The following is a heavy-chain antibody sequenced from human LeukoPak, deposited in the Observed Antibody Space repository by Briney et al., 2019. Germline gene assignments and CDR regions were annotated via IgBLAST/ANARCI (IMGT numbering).Heavy chain of an antibody. CDR1: GFTFSSYS. CDR3: AKDTGTGTTVAFDI. J-gene: IGHJ3*02. CDR2: ISSSSSTI. Sequence: GGSLRLSCAASGFTFSSYSMNWVRQAPGKGLEWVSYISSSSSTIYYADSVKGRFTISRDNAKNSLCLQMNSLRAEDTAVYYCAKDTGTGTTVAFDIWGQGTMVTVSS. D-gene: IGHD1-1*01. V-gene: IGHV3-48*01.